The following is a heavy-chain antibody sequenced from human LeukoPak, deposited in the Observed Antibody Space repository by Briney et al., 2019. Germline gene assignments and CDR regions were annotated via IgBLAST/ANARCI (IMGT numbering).Heavy chain of an antibody. V-gene: IGHV4-59*01. Sequence: PSETLSLTCTVSGGSISSYYWSWIRQPPGKGLEWIGYIYYSGSTNYNPSLKSRVTISVDMSKNQSSLKLSSVTAADTVVYYCARSDTYYVKPLDYWGQGTLVTVSS. D-gene: IGHD3-10*02. J-gene: IGHJ4*02. CDR1: GGSISSYY. CDR2: IYYSGST. CDR3: ARSDTYYVKPLDY.